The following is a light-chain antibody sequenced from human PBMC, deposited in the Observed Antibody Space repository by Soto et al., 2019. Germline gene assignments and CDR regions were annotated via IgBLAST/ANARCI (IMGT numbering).Light chain of an antibody. CDR1: SSDVGSYNR. CDR3: KSYAGSNTYV. Sequence: QSALTQPPSVSGSPGQSVTISCTGTSSDVGSYNRVSWYQQPPGTAPKLMIYEVSNRPSGVPDRFSGSKSGNTASLTISGLQAADEADYFCKSYAGSNTYVFGSGTKVTVL. J-gene: IGLJ1*01. V-gene: IGLV2-18*02. CDR2: EVS.